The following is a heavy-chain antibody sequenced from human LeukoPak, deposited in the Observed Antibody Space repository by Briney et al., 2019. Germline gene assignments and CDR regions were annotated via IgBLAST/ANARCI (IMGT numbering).Heavy chain of an antibody. CDR2: IHYSGST. D-gene: IGHD5-24*01. J-gene: IGHJ4*02. CDR3: ARRPEMATPVFDY. Sequence: SETLSLTCTVSGGSISSYYWSWIRQPPGKGLEWIGYIHYSGSTNYNPSLKSRVTTSLDMSKNQFSLKLSSVTAAGTAVYYCARRPEMATPVFDYWGQGTLVTVSS. V-gene: IGHV4-59*08. CDR1: GGSISSYY.